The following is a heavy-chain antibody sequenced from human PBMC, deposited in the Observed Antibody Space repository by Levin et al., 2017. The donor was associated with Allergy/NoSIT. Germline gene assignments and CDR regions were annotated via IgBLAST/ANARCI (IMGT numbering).Heavy chain of an antibody. D-gene: IGHD3-10*01. CDR2: INSAGTT. V-gene: IGHV3-53*01. CDR1: GFTVSANY. Sequence: GESLKISCAASGFTVSANYMNWVRQAPMKGLEWVSLINSAGTTHYADSVKGRFTLSRDNSKNTLYLQMNSLTAEDTAMYYCARDYFGSGSSWVAFDIWGQGTMVTVSS. CDR3: ARDYFGSGSSWVAFDI. J-gene: IGHJ3*02.